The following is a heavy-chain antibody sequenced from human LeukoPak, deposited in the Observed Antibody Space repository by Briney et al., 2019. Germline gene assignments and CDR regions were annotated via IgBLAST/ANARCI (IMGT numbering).Heavy chain of an antibody. CDR3: ARDGIVDY. CDR1: GFTFSSYA. J-gene: IGHJ4*02. CDR2: ISSNGGST. D-gene: IGHD1-26*01. Sequence: GGSLRLSCAASGFTFSSYAMHWVRQAPGKGLEYVSTISSNGGSTYYANSVKGRFTISRDNSKNTLYLQMGSLRDEDMAVYYCARDGIVDYWGQGTLVTVSS. V-gene: IGHV3-64*01.